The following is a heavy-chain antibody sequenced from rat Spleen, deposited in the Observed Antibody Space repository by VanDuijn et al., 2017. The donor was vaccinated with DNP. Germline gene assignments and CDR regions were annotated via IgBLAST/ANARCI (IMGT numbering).Heavy chain of an antibody. J-gene: IGHJ4*01. CDR2: IWVHGNT. D-gene: IGHD5-1*01. V-gene: IGHV2S75*01. CDR3: TRESWGYVMDA. Sequence: QVQLKESGPVLVQASETLSLTCTVSGFSLTNYGVIWVRQSPVKGLEWMGIIWVHGNTDYNSALKSRLSINRDTSKSQVFLKMNSLQTDDTAIYYCTRESWGYVMDAWGQGASVTVSS. CDR1: GFSLTNYG.